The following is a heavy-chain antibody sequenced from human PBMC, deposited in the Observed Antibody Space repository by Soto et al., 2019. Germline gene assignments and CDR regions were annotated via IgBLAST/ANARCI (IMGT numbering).Heavy chain of an antibody. J-gene: IGHJ4*02. D-gene: IGHD3-22*01. CDR1: GFTFSSYS. V-gene: IGHV3-21*01. CDR3: ARVLSRQWGYDYYDSSGYFDN. Sequence: GVSLRLSCAASGFTFSSYSMNCVRQATGKGLEWVSSISSSSSYIYYADSVKGRFTISRDNAKNSLYLKMNSLRAEETDVYYCARVLSRQWGYDYYDSSGYFDNWGQGTLVTISP. CDR2: ISSSSSYI.